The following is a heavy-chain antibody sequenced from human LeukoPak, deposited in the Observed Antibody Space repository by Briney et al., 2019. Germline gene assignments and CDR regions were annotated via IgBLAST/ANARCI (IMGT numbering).Heavy chain of an antibody. D-gene: IGHD2-8*02. V-gene: IGHV3-21*01. Sequence: PGVSLRLSCAASGFTFSSHSMNWVRQAPGKGLEWVSSIGSSSSYIYYADAVRGRFTISRDNAKNSLYLQMNSLGADDTAVYYCARDRPSRRPGLVVDFWGQGTLVIVSS. CDR1: GFTFSSHS. CDR3: ARDRPSRRPGLVVDF. J-gene: IGHJ4*02. CDR2: IGSSSSYI.